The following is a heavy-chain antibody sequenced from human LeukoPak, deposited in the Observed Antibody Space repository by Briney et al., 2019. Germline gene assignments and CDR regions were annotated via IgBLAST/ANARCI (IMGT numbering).Heavy chain of an antibody. D-gene: IGHD1-26*01. CDR1: GYTFTGYY. V-gene: IGHV1-2*02. Sequence: SVKVSCKASGYTFTGYYMHWVRQAPGQGLEWMGWINPNSGGTNYAQKFQGRVTMTRDTSISTAYMELSRLRSDDTAVYYCARERSKGSGTSMPGYWRQGTLVTVSS. CDR3: ARERSKGSGTSMPGY. J-gene: IGHJ4*02. CDR2: INPNSGGT.